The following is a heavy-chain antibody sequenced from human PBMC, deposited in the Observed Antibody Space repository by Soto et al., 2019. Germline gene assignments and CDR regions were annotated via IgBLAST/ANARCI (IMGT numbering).Heavy chain of an antibody. Sequence: PSETLSLTCTVSGGSISSYYWSWIRQPPGKGLEWIGYIYYSGSTNYNPSLKSRVTISVDTSKNQFSLKLSSVTAADTAVDYCARVRNYYDSSGYRTREIDYWGQGTLVTVSS. V-gene: IGHV4-59*01. J-gene: IGHJ4*02. CDR1: GGSISSYY. CDR2: IYYSGST. CDR3: ARVRNYYDSSGYRTREIDY. D-gene: IGHD3-22*01.